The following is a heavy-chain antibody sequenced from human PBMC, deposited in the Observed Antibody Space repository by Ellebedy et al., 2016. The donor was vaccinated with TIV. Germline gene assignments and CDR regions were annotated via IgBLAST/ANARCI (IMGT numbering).Heavy chain of an antibody. D-gene: IGHD4-17*01. CDR1: GFTFGDYY. J-gene: IGHJ6*02. V-gene: IGHV3-11*01. CDR3: ARDDYGESGGMDV. Sequence: GGSLRLSCAASGFTFGDYYMGWIRQAPGKGLEWVSYISTSGTNRYYADSVKGRFTISRDNAKNSLYLQMNSLRAEDTAVYYCARDDYGESGGMDVWGQGTTVTVSS. CDR2: ISTSGTNR.